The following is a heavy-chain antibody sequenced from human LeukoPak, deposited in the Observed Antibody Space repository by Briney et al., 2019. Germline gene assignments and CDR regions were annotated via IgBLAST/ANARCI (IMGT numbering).Heavy chain of an antibody. V-gene: IGHV1-69*01. Sequence: AASVKVSCKASGGTFSSYAISWVRQAPGQGLGWMGGIIPIFGTANYAQKFQGRVTITADESTSTAYMELSSLRSEDTAVYYCARGQGCSSTSCLWDYWGQGTLVTVSS. CDR2: IIPIFGTA. J-gene: IGHJ4*02. D-gene: IGHD2-2*01. CDR1: GGTFSSYA. CDR3: ARGQGCSSTSCLWDY.